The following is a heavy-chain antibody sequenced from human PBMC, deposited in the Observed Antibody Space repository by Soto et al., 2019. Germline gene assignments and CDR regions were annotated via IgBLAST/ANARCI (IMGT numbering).Heavy chain of an antibody. V-gene: IGHV1-46*01. CDR1: GDTFTDYY. CDR2: VNPSGGHT. CDR3: ARGGPVVVVTAALDF. J-gene: IGHJ4*02. Sequence: QVQLVQSGAEVKKPGASVKVSCKASGDTFTDYYIHWVRQAPGQGLEWMGTVNPSGGHTTYAQHFRGTMTMARDTSTSTLDMGVTSLTSEDTAVYYCARGGPVVVVTAALDFWGQGTLVTVSS. D-gene: IGHD2-21*02.